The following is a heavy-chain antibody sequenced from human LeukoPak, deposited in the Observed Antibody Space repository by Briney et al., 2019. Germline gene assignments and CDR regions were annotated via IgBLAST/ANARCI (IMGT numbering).Heavy chain of an antibody. CDR1: GYSISRGYY. CDR2: IHHSGRT. V-gene: IGHV4-38-2*02. J-gene: IGHJ6*02. CDR3: ARDPNIAAAGYVYYYGMDV. Sequence: SENLSLTCDVSGYSISRGYYWGWVRQSPGKGLEWIANIHHSGRTYYNPSLKSRVTMSVDTSKNQFSLKLSSVTAAGTAVYYCARDPNIAAAGYVYYYGMDVWGQGTTVTVSS. D-gene: IGHD6-13*01.